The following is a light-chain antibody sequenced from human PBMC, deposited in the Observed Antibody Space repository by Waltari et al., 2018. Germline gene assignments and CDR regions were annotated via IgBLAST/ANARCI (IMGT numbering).Light chain of an antibody. J-gene: IGKJ3*01. Sequence: EIVLTQSPATLSLSPGERATLSCRASQSVSSYLAWHQQKPGQAPRLLIYDASNRATGIPARFSGSGSGTDFTLTISSLEPEDFAVYYCQEGGTFGPGTKVDIK. V-gene: IGKV3-11*01. CDR2: DAS. CDR3: QEGGT. CDR1: QSVSSY.